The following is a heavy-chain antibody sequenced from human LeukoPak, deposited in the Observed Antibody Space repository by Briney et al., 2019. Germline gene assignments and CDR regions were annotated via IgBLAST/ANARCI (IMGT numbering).Heavy chain of an antibody. CDR2: VSSSSSDI. CDR3: ATGYTSGTRIDY. CDR1: GFTFSAFS. Sequence: GGSLRLSCAASGFTFSAFSMNWVRQAPGKGLEWVSAVSSSSSDIYYTDSVKGRFTISRDNANNFLYLQVSSLRAEDTAVYYCATGYTSGTRIDYWGQGTLVSVSS. J-gene: IGHJ4*02. D-gene: IGHD6-19*01. V-gene: IGHV3-21*01.